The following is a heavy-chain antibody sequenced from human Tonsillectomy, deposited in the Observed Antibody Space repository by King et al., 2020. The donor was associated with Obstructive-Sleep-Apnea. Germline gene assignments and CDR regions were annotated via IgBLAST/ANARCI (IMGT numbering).Heavy chain of an antibody. V-gene: IGHV1-18*01. CDR3: ARDHSVGIIAAGTPIGY. CDR2: ISAYNDNT. D-gene: IGHD6-13*01. Sequence: QLVQSGAEVKKPGASVKVSCKASGYTFTSYGISWVRQAPGQGLEWTGWISAYNDNTNYAQKLQGRVTMTTDTSTSTVYMELRSLRSGDTAVYYCARDHSVGIIAAGTPIGYWGQGTPVTVSS. CDR1: GYTFTSYG. J-gene: IGHJ4*02.